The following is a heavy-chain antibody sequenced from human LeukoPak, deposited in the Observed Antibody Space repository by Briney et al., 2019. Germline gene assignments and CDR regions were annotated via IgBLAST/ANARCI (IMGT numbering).Heavy chain of an antibody. CDR3: AKDLLMVRGVINYYYYGMDV. CDR1: GFTFSSYA. J-gene: IGHJ6*02. D-gene: IGHD3-10*01. Sequence: PGGSLRLSCAASGFTFSSYAMSWVRQAPGKGLEWASAISGSGGSTYYADSVKGRFTISRDNSKNTLYLQMNSLRAEDTAVYYCAKDLLMVRGVINYYYYGMDVWGQGTTVTVSS. CDR2: ISGSGGST. V-gene: IGHV3-23*01.